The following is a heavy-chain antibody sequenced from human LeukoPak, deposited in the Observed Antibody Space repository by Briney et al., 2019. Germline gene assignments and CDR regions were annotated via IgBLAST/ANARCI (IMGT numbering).Heavy chain of an antibody. D-gene: IGHD2-15*01. V-gene: IGHV1-46*01. CDR2: INPSGGST. CDR3: ARLRSFSGRGDY. CDR1: GYTFTSYY. J-gene: IGHJ4*02. Sequence: ASAKVSCKASGYTFTSYYMHWVRQAPGQGLEWMGIINPSGGSTSYAQKFQGRVTMTRDMSTSTVYMELSSLRSEDTAVYYCARLRSFSGRGDYWGQGTLVTVSS.